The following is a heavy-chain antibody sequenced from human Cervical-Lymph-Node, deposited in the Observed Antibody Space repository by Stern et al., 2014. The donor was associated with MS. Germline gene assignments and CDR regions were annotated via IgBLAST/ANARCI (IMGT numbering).Heavy chain of an antibody. CDR3: ARAVGAVAGSFDY. J-gene: IGHJ4*02. D-gene: IGHD6-19*01. CDR1: GDSINTYY. Sequence: QVQLQESGPGLVKPSETLSLTCTVSGDSINTYYWSWIRQPPGKGLEWIGHIYHSGSTNYNPSLKSRVTISVDTSKNRFSLKLPSVTAADTAVYYCARAVGAVAGSFDYWGQGPLVTVSS. CDR2: IYHSGST. V-gene: IGHV4-59*08.